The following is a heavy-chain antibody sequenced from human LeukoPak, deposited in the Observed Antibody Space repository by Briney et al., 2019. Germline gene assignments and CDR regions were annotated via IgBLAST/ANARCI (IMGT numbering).Heavy chain of an antibody. CDR2: ISGSGGST. CDR3: ARDLWGSSSWYQGFDY. CDR1: GFTFSSYA. J-gene: IGHJ4*02. Sequence: PGGSLRLSCAASGFTFSSYAMSWVRQAPGKGLEWVSAISGSGGSTYYADSVKGRFTISRDNSKNTLYLQMNSLRAEDTAVYYCARDLWGSSSWYQGFDYWGQGTLVIVSS. D-gene: IGHD6-13*01. V-gene: IGHV3-23*01.